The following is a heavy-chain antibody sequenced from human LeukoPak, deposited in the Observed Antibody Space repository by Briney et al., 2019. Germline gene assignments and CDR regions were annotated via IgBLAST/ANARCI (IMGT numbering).Heavy chain of an antibody. CDR3: AKSGVSSIAAAGPLDY. D-gene: IGHD6-13*01. J-gene: IGHJ4*02. CDR1: GFTFSSYG. V-gene: IGHV3-33*06. CDR2: EWYDGSNN. Sequence: GGSLRLSCAASGFTFSSYGMHWVRQAPHQGLDLVAVEWYDGSNNYYTDSVKGRFTISRDNSKNPLYLQMNSLTAEDTAVYYCAKSGVSSIAAAGPLDYWGQGTLVTVSS.